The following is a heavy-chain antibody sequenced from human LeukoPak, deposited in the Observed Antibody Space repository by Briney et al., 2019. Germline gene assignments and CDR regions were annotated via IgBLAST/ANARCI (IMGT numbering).Heavy chain of an antibody. CDR1: GFTFSSYS. CDR2: ISSSSSTI. V-gene: IGHV3-48*04. D-gene: IGHD4-17*01. J-gene: IGHJ4*02. Sequence: GGSLRLSCAASGFTFSSYSMNWVRQAPGKGLEWVSYISSSSSTIYYADSVKGRFTISRDNAKNSLYLQMSSLRAEDTAVYYCASRYGRGVLDYWGQGTLVTVSS. CDR3: ASRYGRGVLDY.